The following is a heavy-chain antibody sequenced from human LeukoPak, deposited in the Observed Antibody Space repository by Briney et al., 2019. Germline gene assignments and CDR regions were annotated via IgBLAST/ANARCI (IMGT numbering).Heavy chain of an antibody. Sequence: ASVKVSCKASGYTFTGYYMYWVRQAPGQGLEWMGWINPNSGGTNYAQKFQGRVTMTRDTSISTAYMELRSLKSDDTAVYYCARDPRIAAAEVWGVTSENWYFDLWGRGTLVTVSS. CDR2: INPNSGGT. J-gene: IGHJ2*01. V-gene: IGHV1-2*02. CDR1: GYTFTGYY. D-gene: IGHD6-13*01. CDR3: ARDPRIAAAEVWGVTSENWYFDL.